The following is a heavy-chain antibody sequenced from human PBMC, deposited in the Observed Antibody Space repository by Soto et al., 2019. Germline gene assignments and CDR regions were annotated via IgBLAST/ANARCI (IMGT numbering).Heavy chain of an antibody. CDR3: ARGGLSWGHNWFDP. V-gene: IGHV4-59*01. CDR1: GVSSSSYY. D-gene: IGHD3-16*01. Sequence: PLETLSHTNSVAGVSSSSYYWLLIRQPPGKGLEWIGYIYYSGSTNYNPSLKSRVTISVDTSKNQFSLKLSSVTAADTAVYYCARGGLSWGHNWFDPWGQGTLVTVSS. J-gene: IGHJ5*02. CDR2: IYYSGST.